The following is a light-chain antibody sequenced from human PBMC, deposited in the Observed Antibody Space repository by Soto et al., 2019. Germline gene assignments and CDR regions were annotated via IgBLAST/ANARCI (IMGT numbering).Light chain of an antibody. CDR3: QQYETYSGT. CDR1: QIINTW. V-gene: IGKV1-5*03. CDR2: RAS. J-gene: IGKJ3*01. Sequence: DIQMTQSPSSLSASVGDRVTITCRASQIINTWLAWYQQKPGKAPKLLIYRASNLVNGVPSRFSGSGSGTEFTLTISILQADDVSIYYCQQYETYSGTFGPGTKVDL.